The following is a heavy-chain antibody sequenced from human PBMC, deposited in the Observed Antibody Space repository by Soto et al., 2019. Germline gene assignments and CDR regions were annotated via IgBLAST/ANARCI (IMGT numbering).Heavy chain of an antibody. J-gene: IGHJ4*02. CDR1: GFTFSTYT. Sequence: VQLVESGGGLVQPGGSLRLSCAASGFTFSTYTMNWVRQAPGKGLEWVSYISSTSRTIYYADSVKGRFTISRDNAKNSLYLQMNSLRAEDTAVYYCARNFDYWGQGTLVTVSS. V-gene: IGHV3-48*01. CDR3: ARNFDY. CDR2: ISSTSRTI.